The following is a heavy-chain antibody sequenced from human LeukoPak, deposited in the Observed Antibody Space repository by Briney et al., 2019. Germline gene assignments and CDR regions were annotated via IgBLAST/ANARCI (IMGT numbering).Heavy chain of an antibody. CDR2: ISYDGSNE. J-gene: IGHJ4*02. D-gene: IGHD3-22*01. Sequence: GGSLRLSCAASGFTFSSYGMHWVRQAPGKGLEWVAVISYDGSNEYYADSVKGRFTISRDNSKNTLYLQMNSLRAEDTAVYYCAKDLDSSVADYWGQGTLVTVSS. CDR1: GFTFSSYG. CDR3: AKDLDSSVADY. V-gene: IGHV3-30*18.